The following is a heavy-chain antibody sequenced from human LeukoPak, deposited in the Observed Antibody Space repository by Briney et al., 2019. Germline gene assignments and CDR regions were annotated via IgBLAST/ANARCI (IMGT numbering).Heavy chain of an antibody. CDR2: IYYSGST. CDR1: GGSISSYY. CDR3: ARYSPPQYYYDSSGYPDAFDI. V-gene: IGHV4-59*01. Sequence: PSETLSLTCTVSGGSISSYYWSWIRQPPGKGLEWIGYIYYSGSTNYNPSLKSRVTISVDTSKNQFSLKLSSVTAADTAVYYCARYSPPQYYYDSSGYPDAFDIWGQGTMVTVSS. J-gene: IGHJ3*02. D-gene: IGHD3-22*01.